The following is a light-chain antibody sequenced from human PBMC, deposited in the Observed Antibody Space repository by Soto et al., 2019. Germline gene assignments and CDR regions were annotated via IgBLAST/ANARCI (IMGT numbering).Light chain of an antibody. Sequence: SHMTQSPSSLSASVGDRVTLAXQASQDISCYLNWYQQKPGXXTKLXXXDEXNLETGVPSRFIGSGSGTDFTFNISSMQPEDIATYYCRHYDKLPPLTFGGGTKVDIK. CDR3: RHYDKLPPLT. CDR1: QDISCY. V-gene: IGKV1-33*01. J-gene: IGKJ4*01. CDR2: DEX.